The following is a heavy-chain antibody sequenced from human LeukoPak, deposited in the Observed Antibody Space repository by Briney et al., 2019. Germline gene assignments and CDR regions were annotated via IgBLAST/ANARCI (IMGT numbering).Heavy chain of an antibody. CDR1: GFTFSSYA. D-gene: IGHD3-3*01. CDR2: ISGSGGRT. Sequence: PGGSLRLSCAASGFTFSSYAMSWVRQAPGKGLEWVSAISGSGGRTYYADSVKGRFTISRDNSKNTLYLQMNSLRAEDTAVYYCAKDLSWSGYPLLYFDYWGQGTLVTVSS. J-gene: IGHJ4*02. V-gene: IGHV3-23*01. CDR3: AKDLSWSGYPLLYFDY.